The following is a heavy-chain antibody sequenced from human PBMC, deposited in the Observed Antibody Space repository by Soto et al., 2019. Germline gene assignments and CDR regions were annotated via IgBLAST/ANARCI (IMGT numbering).Heavy chain of an antibody. J-gene: IGHJ4*02. Sequence: QVQLVESGGGVVQPGRSLRLSCAASGFTFSSYGMHWVRQAPGKGLEWVAVIWYDGSNKYYADSVKGRFTISRDNSKNTLYLQMNSLRAEDTAVYYCARDTGSSWYVGFDYWGQGTLVTVSS. CDR1: GFTFSSYG. CDR3: ARDTGSSWYVGFDY. D-gene: IGHD6-13*01. V-gene: IGHV3-33*01. CDR2: IWYDGSNK.